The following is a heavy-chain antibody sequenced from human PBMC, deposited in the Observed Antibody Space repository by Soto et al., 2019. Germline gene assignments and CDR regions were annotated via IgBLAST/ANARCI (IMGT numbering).Heavy chain of an antibody. CDR2: IIPIFGTA. D-gene: IGHD2-2*01. CDR1: GGTFSSYA. CDR3: ARGVRYCISTSCPVGFDY. J-gene: IGHJ4*02. V-gene: IGHV1-69*13. Sequence: ASVKVSCKASGGTFSSYAISWVRQAPGQGLEWMGGIIPIFGTANYAQKFQGRVTITADESTSTAYMELSSLRSEDTAVYYCARGVRYCISTSCPVGFDYWGQGTLVTVSS.